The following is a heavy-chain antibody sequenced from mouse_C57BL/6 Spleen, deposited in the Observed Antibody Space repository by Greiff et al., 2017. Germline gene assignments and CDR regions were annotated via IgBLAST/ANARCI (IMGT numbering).Heavy chain of an antibody. CDR1: GYTFTSYT. V-gene: IGHV1-4*01. J-gene: IGHJ4*01. D-gene: IGHD2-4*01. Sequence: VQLKQSGAELARPGASVKMSCKASGYTFTSYTMHWVKQRPGQGLEWIGYINPSSGYTKYNQKFKDKATLTADKSSSTAYMQLSSLTSEDSAVYYCARRYDYDDAMDYWGQGTSVTVSS. CDR3: ARRYDYDDAMDY. CDR2: INPSSGYT.